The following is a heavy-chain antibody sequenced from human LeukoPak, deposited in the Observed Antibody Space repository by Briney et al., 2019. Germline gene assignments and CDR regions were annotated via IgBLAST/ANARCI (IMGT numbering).Heavy chain of an antibody. D-gene: IGHD6-19*01. J-gene: IGHJ5*02. CDR3: AREAVPGTGWFDP. Sequence: GGSLRLSCVVSGFTLSSSEMNWVRQAPGKGLEWVSSISHSGTYIYYADSVKGRFTLSRDNSKNSLFLQMNSLRAEDTAVYYCAREAVPGTGWFDPWGEGTLVTVSS. V-gene: IGHV3-21*01. CDR1: GFTLSSSE. CDR2: ISHSGTYI.